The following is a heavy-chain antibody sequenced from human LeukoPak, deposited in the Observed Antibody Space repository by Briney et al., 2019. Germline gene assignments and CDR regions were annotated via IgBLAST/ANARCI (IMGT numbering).Heavy chain of an antibody. CDR3: ARPDYGDTPPRY. CDR1: GYTFTTYA. V-gene: IGHV1-3*01. Sequence: ASVKVSCKASGYTFTTYAMHWVRQAPGQRLEWMGWINAGNGNTKYSQKFQGRVTITSDTSASTAHMELSSLRSEDTAVYYCARPDYGDTPPRYWGQGTLVTVSS. D-gene: IGHD4-17*01. J-gene: IGHJ4*02. CDR2: INAGNGNT.